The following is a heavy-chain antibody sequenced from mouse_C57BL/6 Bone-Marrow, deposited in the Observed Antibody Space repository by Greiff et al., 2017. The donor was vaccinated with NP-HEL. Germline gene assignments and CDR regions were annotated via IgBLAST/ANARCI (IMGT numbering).Heavy chain of an antibody. CDR2: ISNGGGST. J-gene: IGHJ1*03. D-gene: IGHD2-1*01. V-gene: IGHV5-12*01. CDR1: GFTFSDYY. CDR3: ARPRPYGNYWYFDV. Sequence: EVQRVESGGGLVQPGGSLKLSCAASGFTFSDYYMYWVRQTPEKRLEWVAYISNGGGSTYYPDTVKGRFTISRDNAKNTLYLQMSRLKSEDTAMYYCARPRPYGNYWYFDVWGTGTTVTVSS.